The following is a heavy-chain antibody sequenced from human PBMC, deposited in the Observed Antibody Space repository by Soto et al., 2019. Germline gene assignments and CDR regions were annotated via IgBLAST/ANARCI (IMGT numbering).Heavy chain of an antibody. V-gene: IGHV6-1*01. Sequence: QVQLQQSGPGLVKPSQTLSLTCAISGDSVSSNSAAWNWIRQSPSRGLEWLGRTYYRSKWYNDYAVSVKSRITINPDTSKNQFSLQLNSVTPEDTAVYYCARFGLRESVRIYYYYGMDVWGQGTTVTVSS. J-gene: IGHJ6*02. CDR3: ARFGLRESVRIYYYYGMDV. D-gene: IGHD3-10*01. CDR1: GDSVSSNSAA. CDR2: TYYRSKWYN.